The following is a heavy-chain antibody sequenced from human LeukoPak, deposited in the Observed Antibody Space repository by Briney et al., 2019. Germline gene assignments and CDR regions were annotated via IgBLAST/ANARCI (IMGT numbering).Heavy chain of an antibody. Sequence: AGGSLRLSCAASGFTFSSYAMSWVRQAPGKGLEWVSAISGSGGSTYYADSVKGRFTISRDNSKNTLYLQMNSLRAEDTAVYYCAKDPPIAWEPYFDYWGQGTLVTVSP. V-gene: IGHV3-23*01. CDR3: AKDPPIAWEPYFDY. J-gene: IGHJ4*02. CDR2: ISGSGGST. CDR1: GFTFSSYA. D-gene: IGHD1-26*01.